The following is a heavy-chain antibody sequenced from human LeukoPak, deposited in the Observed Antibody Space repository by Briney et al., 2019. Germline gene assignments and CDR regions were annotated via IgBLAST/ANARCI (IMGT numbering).Heavy chain of an antibody. CDR3: AKVYYDSSGYYYPY. CDR1: GFTFSSYA. CDR2: ISGSGGST. D-gene: IGHD3-22*01. J-gene: IGHJ4*02. V-gene: IGHV3-23*01. Sequence: GGSLRLSCAASGFTFSSYAMSWVRQAPGKGLEWVSAISGSGGSTYYADSVKGRFTISRDNSKNTLYLQMNSLRAEDTAVYYCAKVYYDSSGYYYPYWGQGTLVTVSP.